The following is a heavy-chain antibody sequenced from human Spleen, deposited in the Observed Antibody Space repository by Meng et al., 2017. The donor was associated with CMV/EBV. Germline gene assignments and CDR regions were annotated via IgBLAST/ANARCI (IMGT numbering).Heavy chain of an antibody. V-gene: IGHV1-18*01. CDR2: ISARNGNT. Sequence: ASVKVSCKASGYTFSIYGVTWVRQAPGQGLEWMGWISARNGNTKYAQKFQGRVTLTTDTSTSTAYMEVRSLRFDDTAVYYCARDCNTTSCLKEDYWGQGTLVTVSS. J-gene: IGHJ4*02. CDR3: ARDCNTTSCLKEDY. CDR1: GYTFSIYG. D-gene: IGHD2-2*01.